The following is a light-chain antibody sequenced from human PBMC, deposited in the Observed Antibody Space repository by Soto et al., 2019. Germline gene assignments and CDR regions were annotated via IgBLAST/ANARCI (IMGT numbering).Light chain of an antibody. V-gene: IGKV3-15*01. J-gene: IGKJ2*01. Sequence: EIVMTQSPATLSVSPGERATLSCSASQSVSSNLGGYQQKPGQAPRLLIYGASTRATGIPARFSGSGSGTESTLTISSLQSEDFAVYYCQQYNTWPPMYTFGQGTKLEIK. CDR1: QSVSSN. CDR2: GAS. CDR3: QQYNTWPPMYT.